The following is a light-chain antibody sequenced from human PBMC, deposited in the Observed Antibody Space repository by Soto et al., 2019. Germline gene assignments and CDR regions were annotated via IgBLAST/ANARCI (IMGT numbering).Light chain of an antibody. Sequence: EIVMTQSPATLSVSPGGRATLSCRASQSVSSNLAWYQQKPGQGPRLLFYGASTRPTGIPARFIGSGSGTDFTLTIISLQSEHFAVYICQQSNSWPYTFGQGTKLEIK. J-gene: IGKJ2*01. V-gene: IGKV3-15*01. CDR3: QQSNSWPYT. CDR2: GAS. CDR1: QSVSSN.